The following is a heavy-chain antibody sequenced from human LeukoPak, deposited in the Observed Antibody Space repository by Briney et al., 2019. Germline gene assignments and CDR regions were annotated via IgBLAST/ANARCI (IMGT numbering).Heavy chain of an antibody. Sequence: SETLSLTCSVSGGSFNSSSYSWGWIRQPPGKGLEWIGSIYYRGTTYYNPSLKSRVTMSVDPSKNQVSLKLTSVTAADTAVYYCARDRGYSYGFDFWGQGTLVTVSS. CDR2: IYYRGTT. CDR1: GGSFNSSSYS. V-gene: IGHV4-39*07. CDR3: ARDRGYSYGFDF. J-gene: IGHJ4*02. D-gene: IGHD5-18*01.